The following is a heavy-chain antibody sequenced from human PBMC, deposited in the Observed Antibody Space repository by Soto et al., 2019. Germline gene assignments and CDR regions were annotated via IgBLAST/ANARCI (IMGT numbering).Heavy chain of an antibody. V-gene: IGHV3-21*01. Sequence: GGSLRLSCAASGFTFSSYSMNWVRQAPGKGLEWVSSISSSSSYIYYADSVKGRFTISRDNAKNSLYLQMNSLRAEDTAVYYCARVGGHVPDIVVVPASDAFDIWGQGTMVTVSS. D-gene: IGHD2-2*01. CDR1: GFTFSSYS. CDR3: ARVGGHVPDIVVVPASDAFDI. CDR2: ISSSSSYI. J-gene: IGHJ3*02.